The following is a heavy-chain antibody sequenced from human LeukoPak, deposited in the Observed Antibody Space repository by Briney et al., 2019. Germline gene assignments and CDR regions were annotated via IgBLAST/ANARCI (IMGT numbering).Heavy chain of an antibody. D-gene: IGHD3-22*01. CDR1: GFTFSDYY. Sequence: PGGSLRLSCAASGFTFSDYYMSWIRQAPGKGLEWVSYISSSGSTIYYADSVKGRFTISRDNAKNSLYLQMNSLRAEDTAVYYCARVQDSSGYRLNFDYWGQGTLVTVSS. CDR2: ISSSGSTI. CDR3: ARVQDSSGYRLNFDY. V-gene: IGHV3-11*04. J-gene: IGHJ4*02.